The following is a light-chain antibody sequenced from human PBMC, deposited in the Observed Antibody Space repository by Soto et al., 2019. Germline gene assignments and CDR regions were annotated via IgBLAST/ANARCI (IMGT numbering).Light chain of an antibody. CDR1: SSDIGGYKY. V-gene: IGLV2-14*01. Sequence: QSVLTQPASVSGSAGQSITISCTGTSSDIGGYKYVSWYQQHPGKAPKLMIYDVSNRPSRVSNRFSGSTSGNTATLTISGLQGEDEAEYYCSSYTGGSTCVFGTGSEVTVL. CDR2: DVS. CDR3: SSYTGGSTCV. J-gene: IGLJ1*01.